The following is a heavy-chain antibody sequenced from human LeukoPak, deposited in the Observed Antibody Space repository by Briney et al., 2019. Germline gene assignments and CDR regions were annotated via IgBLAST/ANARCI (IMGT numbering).Heavy chain of an antibody. Sequence: ASVKVSCKASGYTFTGYYMHWVRQAPGQGLEWMGWINPNSGGTNYAQKFQGRVTMTRDTSISTAYMELSSLRSEDTAVYYCARDGRSSSFSYYYYMDVWGKGTTVTVSS. CDR3: ARDGRSSSFSYYYYMDV. D-gene: IGHD6-13*01. J-gene: IGHJ6*03. CDR1: GYTFTGYY. V-gene: IGHV1-2*02. CDR2: INPNSGGT.